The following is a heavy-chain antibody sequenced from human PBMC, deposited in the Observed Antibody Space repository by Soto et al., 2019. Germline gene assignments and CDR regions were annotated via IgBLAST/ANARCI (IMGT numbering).Heavy chain of an antibody. CDR2: ISAYNGNT. D-gene: IGHD3-22*01. Sequence: QVQLVQSGAEVKTPGASVKVSCKASGYTFTSYGISWVRQAPGQGLEWMGWISAYNGNTNYAQKLQGRVTMTTDTSTSTASMELRSLRSDDTAVYYCARDRDYYDSSGYFDYWGQGTLVTVSS. J-gene: IGHJ4*02. V-gene: IGHV1-18*01. CDR1: GYTFTSYG. CDR3: ARDRDYYDSSGYFDY.